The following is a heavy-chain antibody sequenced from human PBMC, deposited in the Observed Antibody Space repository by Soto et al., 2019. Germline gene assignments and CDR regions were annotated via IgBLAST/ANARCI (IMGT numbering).Heavy chain of an antibody. V-gene: IGHV4-30-4*01. D-gene: IGHD2-15*01. CDR2: IYYSGST. CDR1: GGSISSGDYY. J-gene: IGHJ5*02. CDR3: ARYLGYCSGGSCYSGYWFDP. Sequence: QVQLQESGPGLVKPSQTLSLTCTVSGGSISSGDYYWSWIRQPPGKGLERIGYIYYSGSTYYNPSLQSRVTTSVDTSKDQFSLKLSSVTAADTAVYYCARYLGYCSGGSCYSGYWFDPWGQGTLVTVSS.